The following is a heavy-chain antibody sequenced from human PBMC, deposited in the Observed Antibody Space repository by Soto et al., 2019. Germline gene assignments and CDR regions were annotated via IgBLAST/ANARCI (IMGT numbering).Heavy chain of an antibody. CDR2: IKSKTDGGTT. D-gene: IGHD6-25*01. Sequence: KAGGSLRLSCAASGFTFINAWMSWVRQAPGKGLEWVGRIKSKTDGGTTDYAAPVKGRFTISRDESKNTLYLQMNSLKTEDTAVYYCTTFSGDYYYYGMDVWGQGTTVTVSS. V-gene: IGHV3-15*01. CDR1: GFTFINAW. CDR3: TTFSGDYYYYGMDV. J-gene: IGHJ6*02.